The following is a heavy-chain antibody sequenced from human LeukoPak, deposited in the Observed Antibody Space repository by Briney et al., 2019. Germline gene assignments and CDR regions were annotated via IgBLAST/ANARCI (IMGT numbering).Heavy chain of an antibody. Sequence: PSETLSLTCAVSGYSISSGHFWGWIRQPPGKGLEWIGSIYHSGSTYYNPSLNSRVTISVDTSKNQFSLKLSSATAADTAVYYCARHGYYGSGFYFDYWGQGTLVTVSS. CDR1: GYSISSGHF. CDR2: IYHSGST. CDR3: ARHGYYGSGFYFDY. D-gene: IGHD3-10*01. J-gene: IGHJ4*02. V-gene: IGHV4-38-2*01.